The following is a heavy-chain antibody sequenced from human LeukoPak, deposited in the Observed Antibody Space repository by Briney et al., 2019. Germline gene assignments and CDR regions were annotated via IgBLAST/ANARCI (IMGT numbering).Heavy chain of an antibody. Sequence: GGSLRLSCAASGFTFSSYAMSWVRQAPGKGLEWVSAISGSGDNTYYADSVKGRFTVSRDNSKNTLYVQMKSLRAEDTVVYYCAKDFVVVPGNVNYFDYWGQGTLVTVSS. CDR3: AKDFVVVPGNVNYFDY. D-gene: IGHD2-21*02. J-gene: IGHJ4*02. CDR1: GFTFSSYA. CDR2: ISGSGDNT. V-gene: IGHV3-23*01.